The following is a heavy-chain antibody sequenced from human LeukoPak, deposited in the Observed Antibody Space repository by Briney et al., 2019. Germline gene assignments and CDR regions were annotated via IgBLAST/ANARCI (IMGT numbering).Heavy chain of an antibody. V-gene: IGHV3-11*04. D-gene: IGHD3-9*01. CDR3: ARDRGSDWPLYYGLDV. J-gene: IGHJ6*02. CDR1: GFTFSNAW. Sequence: GGSLRLSCAASGFTFSNAWMSWIRQAPGKGLEWVSYISSSGSTIYYADSVKGRFTISRDNAKNSLYLQMSSLRAEDTAVYYCARDRGSDWPLYYGLDVWGQGTTVTVSS. CDR2: ISSSGSTI.